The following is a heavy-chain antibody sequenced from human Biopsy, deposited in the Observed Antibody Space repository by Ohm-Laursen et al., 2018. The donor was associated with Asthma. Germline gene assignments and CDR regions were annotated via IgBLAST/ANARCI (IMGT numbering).Heavy chain of an antibody. CDR3: ANSVSFAVWDWFDP. D-gene: IGHD3-16*01. Sequence: ATVKISCKVSGSSLTKISMHWVRQAPGKGLEWLGGFDAEDGETIYAQGFEGRVTMMEESFTNTAYLELRSLRSEDTAVYYCANSVSFAVWDWFDPWGQGTLVSVSS. CDR1: GSSLTKIS. V-gene: IGHV1-24*01. J-gene: IGHJ5*02. CDR2: FDAEDGET.